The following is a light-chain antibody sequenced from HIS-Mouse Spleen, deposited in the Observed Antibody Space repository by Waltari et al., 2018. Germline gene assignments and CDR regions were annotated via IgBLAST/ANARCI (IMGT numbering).Light chain of an antibody. J-gene: IGKJ2*01. CDR2: WAS. V-gene: IGKV4-1*01. CDR3: QQYYSTPYT. Sequence: DIVMTQSPDPLAVSLGERATIHCKSSQSVLYSSNNQNYLAWYQQKPGQPPKLLIYWASTRESGVPDRFSGSGSGTDFTLTISSLQAEDVAVYYCQQYYSTPYTFGQGTKLEIK. CDR1: QSVLYSSNNQNY.